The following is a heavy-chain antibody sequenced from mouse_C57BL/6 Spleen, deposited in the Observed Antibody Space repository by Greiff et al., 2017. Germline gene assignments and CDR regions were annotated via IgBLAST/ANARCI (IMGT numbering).Heavy chain of an antibody. CDR1: GYSFTGYY. D-gene: IGHD1-1*01. Sequence: VQLQQSGPELVKPGASVKISCKASGYSFTGYYMNWVKQSPEKSLEWIGEINPSTGGTTYNQKFKAKATLTVDKSSSTAYMQLKSLTSEDSAVYYCAREDYYGLYAMDYWGQGTSVTVSS. V-gene: IGHV1-42*01. J-gene: IGHJ4*01. CDR3: AREDYYGLYAMDY. CDR2: INPSTGGT.